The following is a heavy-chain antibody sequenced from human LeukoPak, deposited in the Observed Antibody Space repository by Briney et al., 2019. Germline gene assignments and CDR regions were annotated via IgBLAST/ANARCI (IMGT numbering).Heavy chain of an antibody. J-gene: IGHJ4*02. CDR3: ARRTAGDYLDY. Sequence: SETLSLTCTVTGGSVSGSTYYWGWIRQPPGKGLEWIGSVYYSGSTYYNSSLKSRITISVDTSRKHFSLKLSSVTAADTAVYYCARRTAGDYLDYWGQGTLVTVSS. D-gene: IGHD4-17*01. CDR1: GGSVSGSTYY. CDR2: VYYSGST. V-gene: IGHV4-39*02.